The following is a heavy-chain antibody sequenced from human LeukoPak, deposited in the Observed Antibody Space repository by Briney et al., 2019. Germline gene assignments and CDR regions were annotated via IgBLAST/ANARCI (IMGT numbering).Heavy chain of an antibody. D-gene: IGHD6-19*01. CDR2: IYTSGST. CDR3: ARRGSGWSTQYYFDY. CDR1: GGSISSYY. V-gene: IGHV4-4*07. J-gene: IGHJ4*02. Sequence: KPSETLSLTCTVSGGSISSYYWSWIRQPAGKGLEWIGRIYTSGSTNYNPSLKSRVTISVDTSKNQFSLMLSSVTAADTAVYYCARRGSGWSTQYYFDYWGQGTLVTVSS.